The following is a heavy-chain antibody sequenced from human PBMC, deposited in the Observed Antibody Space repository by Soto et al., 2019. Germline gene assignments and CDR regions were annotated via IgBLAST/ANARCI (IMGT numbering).Heavy chain of an antibody. CDR1: GFTFGDYA. CDR2: IRSKAYGGTT. CDR3: TRDCSSTSCYGAWFDP. J-gene: IGHJ5*02. D-gene: IGHD2-2*01. V-gene: IGHV3-49*03. Sequence: GGSLRLSCTASGFTFGDYAMSWFRQAPGKGLEWVGFIRSKAYGGTTEYAASVKGRFTISRDDSKSIAYLQMNSLKTEDTAVYYCTRDCSSTSCYGAWFDPWGQGTLVTVSS.